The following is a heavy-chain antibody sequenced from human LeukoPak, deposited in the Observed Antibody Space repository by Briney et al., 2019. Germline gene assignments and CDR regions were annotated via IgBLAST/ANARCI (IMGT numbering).Heavy chain of an antibody. V-gene: IGHV4-30-4*01. J-gene: IGHJ4*02. CDR3: ARGSWSSSIDY. D-gene: IGHD6-6*01. CDR1: GGSISSGDHY. Sequence: SETLSLTCTVSGGSISSGDHYSSWIRQPPGKGLEWIGYIYYSGSTYYNPSLKSRVTISVDTSKNQFSLKLSSVTAADTAVYYCARGSWSSSIDYWGQGTLVTVSS. CDR2: IYYSGST.